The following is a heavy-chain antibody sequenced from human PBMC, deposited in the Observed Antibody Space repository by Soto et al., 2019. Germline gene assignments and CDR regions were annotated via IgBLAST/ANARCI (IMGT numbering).Heavy chain of an antibody. Sequence: QITLKESGPTLVKPTQTLTLTCTFSGFSLSTSGVGVGWIRQPPGKALEWLALIYWDDDKRYSPSLKSRLTITKDTSKNQVVLTMTNMDPVDTATYYCAHSSGYYDSSVQQPNQYFDYWGQGTLVTVSS. CDR1: GFSLSTSGVG. J-gene: IGHJ4*02. CDR3: AHSSGYYDSSVQQPNQYFDY. D-gene: IGHD3-22*01. V-gene: IGHV2-5*02. CDR2: IYWDDDK.